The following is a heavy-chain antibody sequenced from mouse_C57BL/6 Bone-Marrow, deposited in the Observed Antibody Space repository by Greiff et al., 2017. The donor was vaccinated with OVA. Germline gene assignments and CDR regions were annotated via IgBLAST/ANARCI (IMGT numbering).Heavy chain of an antibody. Sequence: EVQLQQSGAELVRPGASVKLSCTASGFNIKDDYMHWVKQRPEQGLEWIGWIDPENGDTEYAPKFQGKATITADTSSNTAYLQLSSLTSEDTAIYYCARGTGFFDYWGQGTTLTVSS. CDR1: GFNIKDDY. J-gene: IGHJ2*01. CDR2: IDPENGDT. D-gene: IGHD2-2*01. V-gene: IGHV14-4*01. CDR3: ARGTGFFDY.